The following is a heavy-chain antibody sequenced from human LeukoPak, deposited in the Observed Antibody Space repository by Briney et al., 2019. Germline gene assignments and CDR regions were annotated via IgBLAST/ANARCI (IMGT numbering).Heavy chain of an antibody. Sequence: KASETLSLTCTVSGGSISSYYWSWIRQSPGKGLEWIGCIYTSGSTNYNPSLKSRVTISVDTSKNQFSLKLSSVTAADTAVYYCARVSGSYSPFDYWGQGTLVTVSS. CDR1: GGSISSYY. CDR3: ARVSGSYSPFDY. J-gene: IGHJ4*02. CDR2: IYTSGST. V-gene: IGHV4-4*09. D-gene: IGHD1-26*01.